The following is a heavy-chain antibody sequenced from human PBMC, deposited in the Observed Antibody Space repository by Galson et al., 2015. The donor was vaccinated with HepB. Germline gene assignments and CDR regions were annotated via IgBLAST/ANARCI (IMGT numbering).Heavy chain of an antibody. CDR1: GGAFSNFA. Sequence: SVKVSCKASGGAFSNFAVSWVRQAPGRGLEWMGGIIPIFDTANYAQRFRGRVTFSADESTTTVYMELNRLRSDDTAVYYCARRGEGSAPDYSNSATSDYYGMDVWGQGTTVIVSS. J-gene: IGHJ6*02. CDR2: IIPIFDTA. CDR3: ARRGEGSAPDYSNSATSDYYGMDV. D-gene: IGHD3-10*01. V-gene: IGHV1-69*13.